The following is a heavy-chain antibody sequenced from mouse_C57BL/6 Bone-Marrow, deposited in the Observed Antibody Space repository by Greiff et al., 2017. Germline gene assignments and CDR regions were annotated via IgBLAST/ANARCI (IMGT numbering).Heavy chain of an antibody. CDR3: ARSYYGSSYGYFDV. Sequence: VQLQQPGAELVKPGASVKLSCKASGYTFTSYWMHWVKQRPGRGLEWIGRIDPNSGGTKYNEKFKSKATLTVDKPSSTADMQLSSLTSEDSAVYYCARSYYGSSYGYFDVWGTGTTVTVSS. CDR1: GYTFTSYW. V-gene: IGHV1-72*01. J-gene: IGHJ1*03. D-gene: IGHD1-1*01. CDR2: IDPNSGGT.